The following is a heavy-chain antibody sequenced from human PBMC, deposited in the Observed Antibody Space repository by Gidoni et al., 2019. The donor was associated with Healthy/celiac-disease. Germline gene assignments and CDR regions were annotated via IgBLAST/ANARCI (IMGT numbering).Heavy chain of an antibody. CDR2: ISYDGSNK. CDR3: ARDLSSSWSDGFQH. V-gene: IGHV3-30-3*01. CDR1: GFTFSSYA. Sequence: QVQLVESGGGVVQPGRSLRLSCAASGFTFSSYAMHWVRQAPGKGLEWVAVISYDGSNKYYADSVKGRFTISRDNSKNTLYLQMNSLRAEDTAVYYCARDLSSSWSDGFQHWGQGTLVTVSS. J-gene: IGHJ1*01. D-gene: IGHD6-13*01.